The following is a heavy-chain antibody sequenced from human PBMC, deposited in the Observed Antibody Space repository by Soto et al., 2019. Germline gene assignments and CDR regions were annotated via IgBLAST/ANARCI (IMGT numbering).Heavy chain of an antibody. Sequence: GGSLRLSGAACGFTFSSYAIGWVRQGPWKGLEWVAVVSIGGSTHYADSVRGRFTISRDNSKNTLSLQMNSLTAEDTAVYFCAKRRGAGGHFDYFGQGALVTFSS. V-gene: IGHV3-23*01. D-gene: IGHD1-26*01. J-gene: IGHJ4*02. CDR3: AKRRGAGGHFDY. CDR1: GFTFSSYA. CDR2: VSIGGST.